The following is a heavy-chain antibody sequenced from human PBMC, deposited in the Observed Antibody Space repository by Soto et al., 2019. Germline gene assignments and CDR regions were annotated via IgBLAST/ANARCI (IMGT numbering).Heavy chain of an antibody. D-gene: IGHD2-8*01. CDR3: ARVWFEDIVLMVYADY. V-gene: IGHV1-18*01. CDR2: ISAYNGNT. CDR1: GYTFTSYG. J-gene: IGHJ4*02. Sequence: GASVKVSCKASGYTFTSYGISWVRQAPGQGLEWMGWISAYNGNTNYAQKLQGRVTMTTDTSTSTAYMELRSLRSDDTAVHYCARVWFEDIVLMVYADYWGQGTLVTVSS.